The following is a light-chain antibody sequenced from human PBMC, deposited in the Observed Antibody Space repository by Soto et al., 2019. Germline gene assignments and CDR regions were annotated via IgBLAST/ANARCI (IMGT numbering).Light chain of an antibody. V-gene: IGKV1-5*03. CDR1: QSISSW. J-gene: IGKJ1*01. CDR2: KAS. CDR3: QQYNSYSWT. Sequence: DIQMTQSPSTLSASVGDRVTITCRTSQSISSWLAWYQQKPGKAPKLLIYKASSLESGVPSRFSGSGSGTDFTLTISSLQPDDFATYYCQQYNSYSWTFGRGTKVEI.